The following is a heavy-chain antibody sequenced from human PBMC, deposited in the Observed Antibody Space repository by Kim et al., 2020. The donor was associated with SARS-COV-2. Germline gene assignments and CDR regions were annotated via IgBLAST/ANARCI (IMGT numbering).Heavy chain of an antibody. V-gene: IGHV4-34*01. J-gene: IGHJ6*02. CDR3: ARGRAGVVPSPILGIGPHYDYFIMDV. CDR2: INHSGSI. D-gene: IGHD2-2*02. Sequence: SETLSLTCAVYGGSFSGYHWSWIRQPQGKGLEWIGEINHSGSINSNPSLKSRVTISIDTSKNQFSLKLTSVTAAGTGFYFCARGRAGVVPSPILGIGPHYDYFIMDVWGHGTTVTVSS. CDR1: GGSFSGYH.